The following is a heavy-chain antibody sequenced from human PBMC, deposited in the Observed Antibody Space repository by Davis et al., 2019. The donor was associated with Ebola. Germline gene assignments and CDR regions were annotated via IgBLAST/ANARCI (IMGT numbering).Heavy chain of an antibody. CDR2: IYYSGST. V-gene: IGHV4-39*01. CDR3: ARHPILYSGRRTGYFDY. CDR1: GGSISSSSYY. D-gene: IGHD1-26*01. Sequence: SETLSLTCTVSGGSISSSSYYWGWIRQPPGKGLEWIGSIYYSGSTYYNPSLKSRVTISVDTSKNQFSLKLSSVTAADTAVYYCARHPILYSGRRTGYFDYWGQGTLVTVSS. J-gene: IGHJ4*02.